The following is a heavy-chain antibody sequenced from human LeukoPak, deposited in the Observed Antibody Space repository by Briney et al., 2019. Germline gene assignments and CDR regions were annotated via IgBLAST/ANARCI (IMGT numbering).Heavy chain of an antibody. CDR3: ARHPRPQVWFGETLYYYYYMDV. D-gene: IGHD3-10*01. V-gene: IGHV4-39*01. CDR1: GGSFSSSSYY. J-gene: IGHJ6*03. CDR2: LYYTGIT. Sequence: SETLSLTCTVSGGSFSSSSYYWGWIRQPPGKGLEWIGSLYYTGITYHNPSLKSRVTISVDTSKNQFSLKLSSVTAADTAVYYCARHPRPQVWFGETLYYYYYMDVWGKGTTVTVSS.